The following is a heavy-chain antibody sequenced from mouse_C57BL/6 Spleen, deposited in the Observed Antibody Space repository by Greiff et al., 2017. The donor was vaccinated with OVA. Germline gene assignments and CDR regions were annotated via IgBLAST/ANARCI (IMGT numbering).Heavy chain of an antibody. D-gene: IGHD1-1*01. CDR2: INPNYGTT. Sequence: VQLKQSGPELVKPGASVKISCKASGYSFTDYNMNWVKQSNGKSLEWIGVINPNYGTTSYNQKFKGKATLTVDQSSSTAYMQLNSLTSEDSAVYYCASHYYGSSGDYAMDYWGQGTSVTVSS. J-gene: IGHJ4*01. V-gene: IGHV1-39*01. CDR3: ASHYYGSSGDYAMDY. CDR1: GYSFTDYN.